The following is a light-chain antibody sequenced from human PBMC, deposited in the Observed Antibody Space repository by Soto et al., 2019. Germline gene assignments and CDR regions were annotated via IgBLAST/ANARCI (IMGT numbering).Light chain of an antibody. CDR2: AAA. Sequence: AIRMTQSPSSFSASTGDRVTITCRASQDISSYLAWYQQKVGKAPKLLIYAAATLQRGAPSRFSGSGSGTDFTLTISRVQSEDFATYYCQRYFSYPYTFGQGTKLEI. CDR3: QRYFSYPYT. CDR1: QDISSY. V-gene: IGKV1-8*01. J-gene: IGKJ2*01.